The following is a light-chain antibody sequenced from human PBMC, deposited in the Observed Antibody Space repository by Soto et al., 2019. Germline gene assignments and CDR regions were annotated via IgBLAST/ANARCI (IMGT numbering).Light chain of an antibody. V-gene: IGLV1-47*01. CDR3: AVWDASLTGWV. CDR1: SSNIRSHY. CDR2: RDG. Sequence: QSALTQPPSASGTPGQSLTISCAGSSSNIRSHYVYWYQHLPGTAPKLLIFRDGQRPSGVPDRFFGSKSGTSASLAISGLRSEDEAHYYCAVWDASLTGWVFGGGTKVTVL. J-gene: IGLJ3*02.